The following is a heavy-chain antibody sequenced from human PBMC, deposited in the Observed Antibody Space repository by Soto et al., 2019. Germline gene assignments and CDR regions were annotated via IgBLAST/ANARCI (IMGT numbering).Heavy chain of an antibody. V-gene: IGHV4-31*03. CDR1: GGSISSGGYY. D-gene: IGHD3-22*01. J-gene: IGHJ4*02. CDR3: TGFYSEGGSYFHY. CDR2: IYYSGST. Sequence: TLSLTCTVSGGSISSGGYYWSWIRQHPGKGLEWIGYIYYSGSTYYNPSLKSRVTISVDTSKNQFSLKMSTVTTADTAVYYSTGFYSEGGSYFHYWGQGTLVTVSS.